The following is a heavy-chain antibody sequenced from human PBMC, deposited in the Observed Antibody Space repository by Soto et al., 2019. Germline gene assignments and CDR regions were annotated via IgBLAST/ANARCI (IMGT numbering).Heavy chain of an antibody. Sequence: QVQLVESGGGVVQPGRSLRLSCAASGFTFSSYGMHWVRQAPGKGLEWVAVISYDGSNKYYADSVKGRFTISRDNSKNTLYLQMNSLRAEDTAVYYCAKDLDLGSSGWSGVVTAIRIHYYYYYGMDVWGQGTTVTVSS. D-gene: IGHD2-21*02. V-gene: IGHV3-30*18. CDR2: ISYDGSNK. CDR1: GFTFSSYG. CDR3: AKDLDLGSSGWSGVVTAIRIHYYYYYGMDV. J-gene: IGHJ6*02.